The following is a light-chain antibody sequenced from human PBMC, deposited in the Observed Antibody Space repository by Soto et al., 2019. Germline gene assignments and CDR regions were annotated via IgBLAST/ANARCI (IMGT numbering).Light chain of an antibody. CDR2: GVS. V-gene: IGKV3-20*01. CDR3: QQYGGSPWT. CDR1: QSVSSY. J-gene: IGKJ1*01. Sequence: EIVLTQSPGTLSLSPGERATLSCRASQSVSSYLAWYQQKPGQAPSLLIYGVSTRATGISDRFSGSGSGTDFPLTISTLDPEDFAVYFGQQYGGSPWTFGQGTKVEI.